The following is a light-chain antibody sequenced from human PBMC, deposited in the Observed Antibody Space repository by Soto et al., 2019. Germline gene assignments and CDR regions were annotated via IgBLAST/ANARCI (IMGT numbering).Light chain of an antibody. V-gene: IGLV2-14*01. CDR2: EVT. CDR3: NSYTSSSARV. J-gene: IGLJ3*02. Sequence: QSALTQPASVSGSPGQSITISCTGTSSDVGAYNFVSWYQQYPGKAPKLIIYEVTNRPSGVSTRFSGSKSGNTASLTISGLQAEDDADYYCNSYTSSSARVFGGGTKLTVL. CDR1: SSDVGAYNF.